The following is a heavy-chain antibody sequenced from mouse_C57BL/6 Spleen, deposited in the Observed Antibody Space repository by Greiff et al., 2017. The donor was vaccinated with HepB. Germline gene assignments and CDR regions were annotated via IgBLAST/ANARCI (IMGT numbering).Heavy chain of an antibody. V-gene: IGHV1-18*01. D-gene: IGHD2-3*01. J-gene: IGHJ1*03. CDR1: GYTFTDYN. CDR2: INPNNGGT. CDR3: ARGGWLLQYFDV. Sequence: VQLQQSGPELVKPGASVKIPCKAPGYTFTDYNMDWVKQSHGKSLEWIGDINPNNGGTIYNQKFKGKDTLTVDKSSSTAYMEIRSLTSEDTEVYYCARGGWLLQYFDVWGTGPTVTVSS.